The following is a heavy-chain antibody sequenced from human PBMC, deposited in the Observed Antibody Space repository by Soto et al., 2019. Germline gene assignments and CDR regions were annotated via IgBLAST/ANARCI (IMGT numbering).Heavy chain of an antibody. J-gene: IGHJ6*02. CDR3: ARDGTTVKIYGMDV. CDR1: GFTFSSYG. V-gene: IGHV3-33*01. CDR2: IWYDGSNK. D-gene: IGHD4-17*01. Sequence: QVQLVESGGGVVQPGRSLRLSCAASGFTFSSYGMHWVRQAPGKGLEWVAVIWYDGSNKYYADSVKGRFTISRDNSKNTLYLQINSLRAEDTAVYYCARDGTTVKIYGMDVWGQGTTVTVSS.